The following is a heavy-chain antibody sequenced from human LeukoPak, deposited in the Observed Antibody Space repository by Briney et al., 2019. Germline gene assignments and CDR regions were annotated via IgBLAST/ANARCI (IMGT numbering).Heavy chain of an antibody. V-gene: IGHV4-59*12. D-gene: IGHD3-16*02. CDR1: GGSISSYY. Sequence: SETLSLTCTVSGGSISSYYWSWIRQPPGKGLEWIGYIYYSGSTNYNPSLKSRVTISVDTSKNQFSLKLSSVTAADTAVYYCARGRVWGSYRQNFDYWGQGTLVTVSS. CDR3: ARGRVWGSYRQNFDY. J-gene: IGHJ4*02. CDR2: IYYSGST.